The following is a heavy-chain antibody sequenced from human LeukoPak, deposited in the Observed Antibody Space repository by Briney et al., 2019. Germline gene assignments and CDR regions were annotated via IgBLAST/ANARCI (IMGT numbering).Heavy chain of an antibody. D-gene: IGHD4-11*01. CDR2: IWNDGSSQ. CDR1: KFTFSHYG. J-gene: IGHJ4*02. Sequence: GGSLRLSCAASKFTFSHYGMHWVRQAPGKGLEWVAVIWNDGSSQYYADSVKGRFTVSRDNSQKTLYLQMNSLRPEDTAVYYCAKDAERGFDYSNSLEKWGQGTLVTASS. CDR3: AKDAERGFDYSNSLEK. V-gene: IGHV3-33*06.